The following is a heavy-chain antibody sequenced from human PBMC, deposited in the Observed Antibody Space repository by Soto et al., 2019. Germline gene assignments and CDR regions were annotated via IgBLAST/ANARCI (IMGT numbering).Heavy chain of an antibody. CDR1: GFTFSSYW. CDR3: ARGTGAAVAADY. CDR2: IKQDGSEK. J-gene: IGHJ4*02. V-gene: IGHV3-7*01. Sequence: EVQLVESGGGLVQPGGSLRLSCAASGFTFSSYWMSWVRQAPGKGLEWVANIKQDGSEKFYVDSVKGRFTISRDNAKKSLYLQMTSLRAEDTAVYYCARGTGAAVAADYWGQGTLVTVSS. D-gene: IGHD6-19*01.